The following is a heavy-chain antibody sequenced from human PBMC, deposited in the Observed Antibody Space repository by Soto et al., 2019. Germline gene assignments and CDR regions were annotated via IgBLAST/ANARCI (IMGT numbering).Heavy chain of an antibody. Sequence: EVQLLQSGAEVRKPGESLKISCVGSGYSFSSFYIGWVRQMPGKGLEWMGLIYPGDSETSYRPSFQGQVTISADKSKNTVYLQWSSLKASDTAIYYCARPNAYGSSWYNYYGMDVWGQGTPLIVS. CDR3: ARPNAYGSSWYNYYGMDV. CDR1: GYSFSSFY. V-gene: IGHV5-51*01. J-gene: IGHJ6*02. CDR2: IYPGDSET. D-gene: IGHD6-13*01.